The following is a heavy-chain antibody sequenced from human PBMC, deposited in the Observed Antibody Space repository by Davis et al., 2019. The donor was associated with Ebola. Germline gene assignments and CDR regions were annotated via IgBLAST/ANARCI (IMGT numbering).Heavy chain of an antibody. CDR3: ARGRQYSWFDP. CDR2: IYHSGST. CDR1: GGSISSSNW. D-gene: IGHD2/OR15-2a*01. Sequence: MPSETLSLTCAVSGGSISSSNWWSWVRQPPGKGLEWIGEIYHSGSTNYNPSLKSRVTISVDTSKNQFSLKLSSVTAADTAVYYCARGRQYSWFDPWGQGTLVTVSS. V-gene: IGHV4-4*02. J-gene: IGHJ5*02.